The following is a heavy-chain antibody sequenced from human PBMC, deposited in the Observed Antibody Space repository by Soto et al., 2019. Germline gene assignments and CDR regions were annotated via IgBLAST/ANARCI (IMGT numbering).Heavy chain of an antibody. D-gene: IGHD7-27*01. J-gene: IGHJ6*02. Sequence: GGSLRLSCAASGFTFSNAWMNWVRQAPGKGLEWVGRIKSKTDGGTTDYAAPVKGRFTISRDDSKNTLYLQMNSLKTEDTSVYYCTRGWGPYYYYGMDVWGQGTTVTVSS. CDR3: TRGWGPYYYYGMDV. V-gene: IGHV3-15*07. CDR2: IKSKTDGGTT. CDR1: GFTFSNAW.